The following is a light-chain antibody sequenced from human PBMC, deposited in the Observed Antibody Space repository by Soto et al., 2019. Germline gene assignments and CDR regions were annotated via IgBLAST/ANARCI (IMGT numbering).Light chain of an antibody. V-gene: IGLV2-14*01. CDR3: SSYTSSSTLYG. CDR1: SSDVGGYNY. Sequence: QSVLTQPASVSGSPGQSITISCTGTSSDVGGYNYVSWYQQHPGKAPKLTIYDVSTRPSGVSHRFSGSKSGNTAALTISGLQAEGEADYYCSSYTSSSTLYGFGTGTKLTVL. CDR2: DVS. J-gene: IGLJ1*01.